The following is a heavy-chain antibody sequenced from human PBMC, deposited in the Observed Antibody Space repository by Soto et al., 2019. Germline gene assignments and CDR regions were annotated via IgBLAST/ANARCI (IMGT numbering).Heavy chain of an antibody. CDR1: GYTFTSYD. Sequence: ASVKVSCKASGYTFTSYDINWVRQATGQGLEWMGWMNPNSGNTAYAQKFQGRVTMTRNTSISTAYMGLSSLRSEDTAVYYCAREKSYGMDVWGQGTTVTVSS. V-gene: IGHV1-8*01. CDR3: AREKSYGMDV. J-gene: IGHJ6*02. CDR2: MNPNSGNT.